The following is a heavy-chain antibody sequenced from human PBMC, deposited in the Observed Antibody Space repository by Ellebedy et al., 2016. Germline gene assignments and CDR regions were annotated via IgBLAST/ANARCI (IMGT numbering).Heavy chain of an antibody. CDR3: AIGLLLRWGVSGAFDI. Sequence: GESLKISXKGSGYSFTSYWIGWVRQMPGKGLEWMGIIYPGDSDTRYSPSFQGQVTISADKSISTAYLQWSSLKASDTAMYYCAIGLLLRWGVSGAFDIWGQGTMVTVSS. D-gene: IGHD3-22*01. V-gene: IGHV5-51*01. CDR2: IYPGDSDT. CDR1: GYSFTSYW. J-gene: IGHJ3*02.